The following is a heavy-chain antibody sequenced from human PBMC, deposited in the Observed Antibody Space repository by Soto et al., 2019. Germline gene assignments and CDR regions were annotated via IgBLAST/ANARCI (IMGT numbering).Heavy chain of an antibody. CDR2: IYYSGST. CDR1: GGSISSYY. V-gene: IGHV4-59*01. Sequence: SETLSLTCTFSGGSISSYYWSLIRQPPGKGLEWIGYIYYSGSTNYNPSLKSRVTISVDTSKNQFSLKLSSVTAADTAVYYCAREGFGLYYYYGMDVWGQGTTVTVSS. D-gene: IGHD3-10*01. J-gene: IGHJ6*02. CDR3: AREGFGLYYYYGMDV.